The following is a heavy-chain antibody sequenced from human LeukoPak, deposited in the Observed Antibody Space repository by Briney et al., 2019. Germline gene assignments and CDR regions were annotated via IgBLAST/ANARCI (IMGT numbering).Heavy chain of an antibody. D-gene: IGHD6-6*01. J-gene: IGHJ4*02. Sequence: PSQTLSLTCTVSGGSISSGGYYWSWIRQHPGKGLEWIGYIYYSGSTYYNPSLKSRVTISVDTSKNQFSLKLGSVTAADTAVYYCARDRGSYSSSSGFDYWGQGTLVTVSS. CDR3: ARDRGSYSSSSGFDY. CDR2: IYYSGST. V-gene: IGHV4-31*03. CDR1: GGSISSGGYY.